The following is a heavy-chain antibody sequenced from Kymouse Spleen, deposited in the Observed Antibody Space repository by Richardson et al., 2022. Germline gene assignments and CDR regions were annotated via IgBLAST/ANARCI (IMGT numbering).Heavy chain of an antibody. CDR2: INHSGST. CDR3: ARGGGSYYGDY. D-gene: IGHD1-26*01. Sequence: QVQLQQWGAGLLKPSETLSLTCAVYGGSFSGYYWSWIRQPPGKGLEWIGEINHSGSTNYNPSLKSRVTISVDTSKNQFSLKLSSVTAADTAVYYCARGGGSYYGDYWGQGTLVTVSS. J-gene: IGHJ4*02. V-gene: IGHV4-34*01. CDR1: GGSFSGYY.